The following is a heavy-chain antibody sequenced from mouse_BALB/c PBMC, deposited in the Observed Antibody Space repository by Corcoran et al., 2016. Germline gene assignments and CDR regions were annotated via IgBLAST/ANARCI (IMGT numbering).Heavy chain of an antibody. D-gene: IGHD3-1*01. CDR2: INTYTGEP. V-gene: IGHV9-3-1*01. J-gene: IGHJ3*01. CDR1: GYTFTNYG. CDR3: ASSGYAWFAY. Sequence: QIQLVQSGPELKKPGETVKISCKASGYTFTNYGMNWVKQAPGKGLKWMGWINTYTGEPTYADDFKGRFAFSLETSASTAYLQINNLKKEDTATYFCASSGYAWFAYWGQGTLVTVSA.